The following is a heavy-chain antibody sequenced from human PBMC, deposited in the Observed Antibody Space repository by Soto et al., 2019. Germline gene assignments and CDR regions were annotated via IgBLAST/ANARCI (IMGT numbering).Heavy chain of an antibody. CDR3: ARESPPADY. V-gene: IGHV1-24*01. CDR1: GYTLTELS. J-gene: IGHJ4*02. Sequence: ASVKVSCKVSGYTLTELSMHWVRQAPGKGLEWMGGFDPEDGETIYAQKFQGRVTMTTDTSTDTAYMELSSLRSDDTAVYYCARESPPADYWGQGTLVTVSS. CDR2: FDPEDGET.